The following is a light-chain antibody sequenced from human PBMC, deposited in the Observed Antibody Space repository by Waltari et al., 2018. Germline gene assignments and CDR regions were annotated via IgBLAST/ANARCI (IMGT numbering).Light chain of an antibody. V-gene: IGLV2-14*03. J-gene: IGLJ1*01. CDR2: VVS. CDR3: SSYTTTYKLV. Sequence: QSALSPPASVSGSPGQSITIPCTGTSSDVGAFDYVPWYQQHPGKAPKLMIYVVSDRPSGVSNRFSGSKSGNTASLTISGLQAEDEADYYCSSYTTTYKLVFGSGTRVTVL. CDR1: SSDVGAFDY.